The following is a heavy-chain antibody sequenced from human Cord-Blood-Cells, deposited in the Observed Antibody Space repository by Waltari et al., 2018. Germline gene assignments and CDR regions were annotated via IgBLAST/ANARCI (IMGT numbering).Heavy chain of an antibody. D-gene: IGHD3-16*02. CDR1: GFTFSSYA. V-gene: IGHV3-23*01. CDR2: ISGSGGST. CDR3: AKDHIMITFGGVIADAYDI. Sequence: GQLLESGGGLVQPGGSLTLSCAASGFTFSSYAMSWVRQAPGKGLEWVSAISGSGGSTYYADSVKGRFTISRDNSKNTLYLQMNSLRAEDTAVYYCAKDHIMITFGGVIADAYDIWGQGTMVTVSS. J-gene: IGHJ3*02.